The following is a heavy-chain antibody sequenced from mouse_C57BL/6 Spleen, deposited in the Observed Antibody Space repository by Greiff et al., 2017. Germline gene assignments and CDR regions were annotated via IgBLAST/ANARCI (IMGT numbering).Heavy chain of an antibody. Sequence: EVHLVESGGGLVKPGGSLKLSCAASGFTFSSYAMSWVRQTPEKRLEWVATISDGGSYTYYPDNLKGRFTFSRDNAKNTLYMQMSHLKSEDTAIDYCSRGRVHGGYYIDYWGQGTTLTVSS. J-gene: IGHJ2*01. V-gene: IGHV5-4*01. D-gene: IGHD6-1*01. CDR1: GFTFSSYA. CDR2: ISDGGSYT. CDR3: SRGRVHGGYYIDY.